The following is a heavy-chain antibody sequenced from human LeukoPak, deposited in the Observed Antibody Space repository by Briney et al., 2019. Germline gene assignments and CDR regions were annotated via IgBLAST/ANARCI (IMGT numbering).Heavy chain of an antibody. Sequence: ASVKVSCKASGYTFTSYYMHWVRQAPGQGLEWMGIINPSGGSTSYAQKFQGRVTMTTDTSTSTAYMELRSLRSDDTAVYYCARDRGVMRSNWFDPWGQGTLVTVSS. V-gene: IGHV1-46*01. D-gene: IGHD3-10*01. CDR3: ARDRGVMRSNWFDP. CDR1: GYTFTSYY. J-gene: IGHJ5*02. CDR2: INPSGGST.